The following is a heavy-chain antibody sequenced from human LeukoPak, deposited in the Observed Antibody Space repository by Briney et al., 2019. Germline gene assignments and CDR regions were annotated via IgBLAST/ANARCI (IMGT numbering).Heavy chain of an antibody. Sequence: SETLSLTCSVSVRSISSGSYYWRWIRQPAGKGLEWIERIYTSGSTNYNPSLKSRVTISVDTSKNQFSLKLSSVTAADTAVYYCARGGRYYDSSGYPDYWGQGTLVTVSS. CDR3: ARGGRYYDSSGYPDY. J-gene: IGHJ4*02. V-gene: IGHV4-61*02. CDR1: VRSISSGSYY. CDR2: IYTSGST. D-gene: IGHD3-22*01.